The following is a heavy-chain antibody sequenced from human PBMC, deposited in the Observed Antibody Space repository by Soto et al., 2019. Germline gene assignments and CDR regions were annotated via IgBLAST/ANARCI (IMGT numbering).Heavy chain of an antibody. D-gene: IGHD6-13*01. CDR1: VDSITTYY. CDR3: ARYSNNWFQTEGMDV. CDR2: IDTSGNT. Sequence: SETLSLTCTVSVDSITTYYWSWIRQPAGKGLEWIGRIDTSGNTNYNPSLKSRVTMSVDTSKKQFSMKLTSVTAADTAVYYCARYSNNWFQTEGMDVWGQGTTVT. V-gene: IGHV4-4*07. J-gene: IGHJ6*02.